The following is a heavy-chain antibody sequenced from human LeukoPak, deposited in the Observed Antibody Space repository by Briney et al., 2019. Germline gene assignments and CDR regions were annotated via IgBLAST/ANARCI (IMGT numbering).Heavy chain of an antibody. CDR3: ASLPVGDWFDP. CDR2: IYYNGDT. CDR1: GGSIISGDYY. D-gene: IGHD2-8*02. V-gene: IGHV4-30-4*08. Sequence: PSETLSLTCIVSGGSIISGDYYRTWIRQPPGKGLEWIGYIYYNGDTYYNPSLRSRVSISVDTSKNQFSLKLSSVTAADTAVYYCASLPVGDWFDPWGQGTLVTVSS. J-gene: IGHJ5*02.